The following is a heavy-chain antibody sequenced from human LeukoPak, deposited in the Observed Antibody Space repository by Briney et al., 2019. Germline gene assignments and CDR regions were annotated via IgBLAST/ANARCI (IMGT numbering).Heavy chain of an antibody. J-gene: IGHJ4*02. CDR3: ARGIPLLLWSGESKTFDY. CDR1: GYTFTGYY. D-gene: IGHD3-10*01. Sequence: ASVKVSCTASGYTFTGYYMHWVRQAPGQGLEWMGWINPNSGGTNYAQKFQGRVTMTRDTSISTAYMELSRLRSDDTAVYYCARGIPLLLWSGESKTFDYWGQGTLVTVSS. V-gene: IGHV1-2*02. CDR2: INPNSGGT.